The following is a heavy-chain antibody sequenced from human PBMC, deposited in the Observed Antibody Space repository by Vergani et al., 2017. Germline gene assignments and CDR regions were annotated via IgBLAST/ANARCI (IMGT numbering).Heavy chain of an antibody. D-gene: IGHD3/OR15-3a*01. Sequence: QVQLVQSGAEVKKPGASVKVSCKASGYTFTSYGISWVRQAPGQGLEWMGIINPSGGSTSYAQKFQGRVTMTRDTSTSTVYMELSSLRSEDTAVYYCARPSGLGDWFDPWGQGTLVTVSS. CDR1: GYTFTSYG. CDR2: INPSGGST. V-gene: IGHV1-46*01. CDR3: ARPSGLGDWFDP. J-gene: IGHJ5*02.